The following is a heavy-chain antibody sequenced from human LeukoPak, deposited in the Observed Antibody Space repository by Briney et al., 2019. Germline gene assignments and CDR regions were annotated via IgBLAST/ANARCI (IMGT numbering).Heavy chain of an antibody. CDR1: GFTFSSYG. Sequence: GGSLRLSCAASGFTFSSYGMHWVRQAPGKGLEWLVIISYDGSEKYYADSVKGRFTISRDNSKNTLYLQMNSLRAEDTAVYYCAELGITMIGGVWGKGTTVTISS. D-gene: IGHD3-10*02. V-gene: IGHV3-30*18. CDR2: ISYDGSEK. CDR3: AELGITMIGGV. J-gene: IGHJ6*04.